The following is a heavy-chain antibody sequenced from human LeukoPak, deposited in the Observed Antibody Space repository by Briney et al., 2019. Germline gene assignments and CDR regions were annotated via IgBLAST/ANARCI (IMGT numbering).Heavy chain of an antibody. Sequence: GGSLRLSCAASGFTFSDFWMSWVRLAPGKGLGCVANIKQGGSEKNYVDSVKGRFTISRDNAKNSLYLQMNSLRAEDAALYYCVAAPNPFYFDFWGQGTLVTVSS. D-gene: IGHD6-25*01. CDR1: GFTFSDFW. CDR2: IKQGGSEK. V-gene: IGHV3-7*01. CDR3: VAAPNPFYFDF. J-gene: IGHJ4*02.